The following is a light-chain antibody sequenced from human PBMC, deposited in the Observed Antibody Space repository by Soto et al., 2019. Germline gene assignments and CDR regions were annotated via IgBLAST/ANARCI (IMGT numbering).Light chain of an antibody. CDR2: SAS. V-gene: IGKV1-9*01. J-gene: IGKJ5*01. Sequence: DIQLTQSPSFVSASVGERVTITCRASRDISRYLAWYQQKPGEPPKRLISSASTLQSGVPSRFSGSGSGTEFSLTVTYLLPEDFATYYCQQLYSYSSFGQGTRLENK. CDR3: QQLYSYSS. CDR1: RDISRY.